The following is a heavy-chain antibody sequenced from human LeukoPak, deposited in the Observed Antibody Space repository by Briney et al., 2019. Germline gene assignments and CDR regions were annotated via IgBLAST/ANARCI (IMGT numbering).Heavy chain of an antibody. D-gene: IGHD2-15*01. J-gene: IGHJ6*02. CDR2: IYHSGST. CDR3: ARSGWLPPYYYGMDV. V-gene: IGHV4-30-2*01. CDR1: GGSISSGGYS. Sequence: SETLSLTCAVSGGSISSGGYSWSWIRQPPGKGLEWIGYIYHSGSTYYNPSLKSRVTISVDRSKNQFSLKLSSVTAADTAVYYCARSGWLPPYYYGMDVWGQGTTVTVSS.